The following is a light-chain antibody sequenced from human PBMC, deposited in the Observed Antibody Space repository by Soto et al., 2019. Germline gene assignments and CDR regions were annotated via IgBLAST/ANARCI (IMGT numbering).Light chain of an antibody. CDR2: EGS. CDR1: SSDVGSYGL. V-gene: IGLV2-23*01. J-gene: IGLJ3*02. Sequence: QSALTQPASVSGSPGQSITISCTGTSSDVGSYGLVSWFQQHPGRAPKLTIYEGSNRPSGVSNRFSGSKSGNTASLTISGLQAEDEADYFCCSYAGSATNWVFGGGTKLTVL. CDR3: CSYAGSATNWV.